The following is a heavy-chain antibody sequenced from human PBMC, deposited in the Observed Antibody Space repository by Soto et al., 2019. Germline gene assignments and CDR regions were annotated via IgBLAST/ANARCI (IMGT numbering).Heavy chain of an antibody. J-gene: IGHJ6*02. CDR1: GGTFSSYA. CDR3: GARGITGPIPRHYYYYGMDV. V-gene: IGHV1-69*06. Sequence: QVQLVQSGAEVKKPGSSVKVSCKASGGTFSSYAISWVRQAPGQGLEWMGGIIPIFGTANYAQKFQGRVTITADKSTGTAYMELGSLSSEDTAVYYGGARGITGPIPRHYYYYGMDVWGQGTTVTVSS. D-gene: IGHD1-20*01. CDR2: IIPIFGTA.